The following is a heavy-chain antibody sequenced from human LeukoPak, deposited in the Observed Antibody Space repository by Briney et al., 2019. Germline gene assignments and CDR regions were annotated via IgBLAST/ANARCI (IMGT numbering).Heavy chain of an antibody. D-gene: IGHD3-9*01. Sequence: GASVKVSCKASGYTFTSYGISWVRQAPGQGLEWMGWISAYNGNTNYAQKLQGRVTMTTDTSTSTAYMELRSLRSDDTAVYYCARDRDYDILTGQPRLPSFDIWGQGTMVTVSS. V-gene: IGHV1-18*01. CDR2: ISAYNGNT. J-gene: IGHJ3*02. CDR3: ARDRDYDILTGQPRLPSFDI. CDR1: GYTFTSYG.